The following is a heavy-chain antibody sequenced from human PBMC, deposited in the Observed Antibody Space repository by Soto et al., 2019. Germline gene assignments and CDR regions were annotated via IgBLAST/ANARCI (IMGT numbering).Heavy chain of an antibody. D-gene: IGHD2-2*01. CDR2: ISGSGGST. CDR3: AKDIVVVPAAMPGAFDI. Sequence: GGSLRLSCAASGFTFSSYAMSWVRQAPGKGLEWVSAISGSGGSTYYADSVKGRFTISRDNSKNTLYLQMNSLRAEDTAVYYCAKDIVVVPAAMPGAFDIWGQGTMVTVSS. CDR1: GFTFSSYA. J-gene: IGHJ3*02. V-gene: IGHV3-23*01.